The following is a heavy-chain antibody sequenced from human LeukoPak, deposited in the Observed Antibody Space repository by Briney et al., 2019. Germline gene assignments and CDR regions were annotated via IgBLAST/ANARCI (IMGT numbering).Heavy chain of an antibody. CDR2: INHSGST. Sequence: SETLSLTCAVYGGSFSGYYWSWIRQPPGKGLEWIGEINHSGSTNYNPSLKSRVTISVDTSKNQFSLKLSSVTAADTAVYYCARGRPSYYGSGSQYYFDYWGQGTLVTVSS. CDR1: GGSFSGYY. CDR3: ARGRPSYYGSGSQYYFDY. J-gene: IGHJ4*02. V-gene: IGHV4-34*01. D-gene: IGHD3-10*01.